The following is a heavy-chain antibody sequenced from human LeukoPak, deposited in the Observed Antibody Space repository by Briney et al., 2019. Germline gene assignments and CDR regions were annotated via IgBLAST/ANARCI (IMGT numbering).Heavy chain of an antibody. J-gene: IGHJ4*02. CDR1: GFTFSSYG. Sequence: GGSLRLSCAASGFTFSSYGMHWVRQAPGKGLEWVAFIRYDGSNKYYADSVKGRFTISRDNAKNTLYLQMNSLRAEDTAVYYCAVRAYYDSSGYYSLFDYWGQGTLVTVSS. CDR2: IRYDGSNK. V-gene: IGHV3-30*02. CDR3: AVRAYYDSSGYYSLFDY. D-gene: IGHD3-22*01.